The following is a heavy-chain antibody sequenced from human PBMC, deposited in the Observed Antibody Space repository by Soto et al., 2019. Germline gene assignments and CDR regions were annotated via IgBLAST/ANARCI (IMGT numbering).Heavy chain of an antibody. J-gene: IGHJ4*02. D-gene: IGHD3-16*02. CDR3: AGSAVSPFGGLIGPLDY. V-gene: IGHV1-3*05. CDR1: GFTFTKNA. Sequence: QVQLVQSGAEEKKPGASVTVSCKASGFTFTKNAIHWVRQAPGQRLEWMGWINAANGNTKYSQKFQGRVTIIRDTSASTAYMELTSLRSEDTAVYYCAGSAVSPFGGLIGPLDYWGQGTLVTVSS. CDR2: INAANGNT.